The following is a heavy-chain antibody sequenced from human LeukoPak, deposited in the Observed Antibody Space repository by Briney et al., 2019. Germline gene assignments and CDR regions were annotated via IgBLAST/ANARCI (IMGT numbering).Heavy chain of an antibody. CDR1: GGTFSSYA. CDR3: ARDPKYLYDSSDYYPHYFDY. Sequence: SVKVSCKASGGTFSSYAISWVRQAPGQGLEWMGGIIPIFGTANYAQKFQGRVTITADESTSTAYMELSSLRSEDTAVYYCARDPKYLYDSSDYYPHYFDYWGQGTLVTVSS. D-gene: IGHD3-22*01. V-gene: IGHV1-69*01. J-gene: IGHJ4*02. CDR2: IIPIFGTA.